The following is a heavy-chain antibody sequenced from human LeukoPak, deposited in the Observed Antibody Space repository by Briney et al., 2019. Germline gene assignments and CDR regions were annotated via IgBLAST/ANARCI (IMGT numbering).Heavy chain of an antibody. D-gene: IGHD3-22*01. CDR2: IYYSGST. Sequence: PSETLSLTCTVSGGSISTYYWSWIRQSPMKGLEWIGYIYYSGSTNYNPSLKSRVTISVDTSKNQFSLKLNSVTAADTAVYFCARGNYDSSGYYPRFDYWGQGTLVTVSS. J-gene: IGHJ4*02. CDR3: ARGNYDSSGYYPRFDY. CDR1: GGSISTYY. V-gene: IGHV4-59*12.